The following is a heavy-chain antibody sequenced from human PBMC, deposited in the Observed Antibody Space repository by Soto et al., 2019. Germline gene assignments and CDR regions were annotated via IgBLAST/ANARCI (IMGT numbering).Heavy chain of an antibody. CDR3: ASHYDSSGYYYRGLDY. Sequence: QVQLVQSGAEVKKPGSSVKVSCKASGGTFSSYAISWVRQAPGQGLEWMGGIIPIFGTADYAQKCQGRVMITADDSTSTGNMERSSLRSEDTAVYYCASHYDSSGYYYRGLDYWGQGTLVTVSS. CDR1: GGTFSSYA. D-gene: IGHD3-22*01. V-gene: IGHV1-69*12. CDR2: IIPIFGTA. J-gene: IGHJ4*02.